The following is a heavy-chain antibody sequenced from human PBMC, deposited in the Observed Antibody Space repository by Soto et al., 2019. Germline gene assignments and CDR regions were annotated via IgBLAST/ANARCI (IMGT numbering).Heavy chain of an antibody. CDR2: IIPIFGTA. V-gene: IGHV1-69*01. D-gene: IGHD6-13*01. CDR1: GGTFSSYA. CDR3: ASPMGIIYYYYGMAV. J-gene: IGHJ6*02. Sequence: QVQLVQSGAEVKKPGSSVKVSCKASGGTFSSYAISWVRQAPGQGLEWMGGIIPIFGTANYAQKFQGRVTITADESTRTAYSELRSVRSQDTAVYYSASPMGIIYYYYGMAVWGHGTTVTVS.